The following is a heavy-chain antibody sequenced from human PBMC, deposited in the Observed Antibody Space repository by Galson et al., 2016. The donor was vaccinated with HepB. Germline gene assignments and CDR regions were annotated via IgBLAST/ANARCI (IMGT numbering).Heavy chain of an antibody. CDR3: ARDRDARPYDY. Sequence: SLRLSCAASGFTFSTYWIHWVRQAPGKGLEWVSRIGTDGRSNYADSVKGRFTISRDNSKNTLYLQMNSLRAEDTAIYYCARDRDARPYDYWGQGTLVIVSS. CDR2: IGTDGRS. J-gene: IGHJ4*02. D-gene: IGHD5-24*01. CDR1: GFTFSTYW. V-gene: IGHV3-74*01.